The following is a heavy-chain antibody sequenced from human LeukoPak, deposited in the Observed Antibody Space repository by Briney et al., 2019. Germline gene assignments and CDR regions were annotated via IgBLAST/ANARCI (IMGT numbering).Heavy chain of an antibody. CDR2: IRYDGSNK. CDR1: GFTFSSYG. J-gene: IGHJ4*02. Sequence: GGSLRLSCAASGFTFSSYGMHWVGQAPGKGLEWVAFIRYDGSNKYYADSVKGRFTISRDNSKNTLYLQMNSLRAEDTAVYYCAKVDYGSGTAFDYWGQGTLVTVSS. V-gene: IGHV3-30*02. CDR3: AKVDYGSGTAFDY. D-gene: IGHD3-10*01.